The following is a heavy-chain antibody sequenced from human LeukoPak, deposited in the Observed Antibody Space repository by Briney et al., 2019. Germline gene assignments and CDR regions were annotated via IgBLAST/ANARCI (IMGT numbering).Heavy chain of an antibody. CDR3: ARVRMGDDFNPFDY. CDR2: INGEGSET. J-gene: IGHJ4*02. Sequence: GGSLRLSCAASGFTSSRFWIYWVRHAPGKGLVWVSRINGEGSETTYADSVKGRFTISRDNAKNTLYLQMNSLRAEDTAVYYCARVRMGDDFNPFDYWGQGTLVTVSS. V-gene: IGHV3-74*03. D-gene: IGHD3-16*01. CDR1: GFTSSRFW.